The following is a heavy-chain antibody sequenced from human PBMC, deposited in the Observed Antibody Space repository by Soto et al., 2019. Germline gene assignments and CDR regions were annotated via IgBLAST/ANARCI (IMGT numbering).Heavy chain of an antibody. V-gene: IGHV4-59*01. CDR2: IYYSGST. D-gene: IGHD3-10*01. J-gene: IGHJ4*02. Sequence: SETLSLTCTVSGGSISSYYWSWIRQPPGKGLEWIGYIYYSGSTNYNPSLKSRVTISVDTSKNQFSLKLSSVTAADTAVYYCARAPGGNYYGSGSYYTLFDYWGQGTLVTVSS. CDR3: ARAPGGNYYGSGSYYTLFDY. CDR1: GGSISSYY.